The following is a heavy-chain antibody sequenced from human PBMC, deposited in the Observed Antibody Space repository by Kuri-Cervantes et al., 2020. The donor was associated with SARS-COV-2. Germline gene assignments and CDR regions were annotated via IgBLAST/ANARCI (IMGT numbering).Heavy chain of an antibody. V-gene: IGHV3-33*01. J-gene: IGHJ4*02. D-gene: IGHD3-3*01. CDR1: GFTFSSYG. CDR2: IWYDGSNK. CDR3: ARGRRDDFWSGYYNPLDY. Sequence: GGSLRLSCAASGFTFSSYGMHWVRQAPGKGLEWVAVIWYDGSNKYYADSVKGRFTISRDNSKNTLYLQMNSLRAEDTAVYYCARGRRDDFWSGYYNPLDYWGQGTLVTVSS.